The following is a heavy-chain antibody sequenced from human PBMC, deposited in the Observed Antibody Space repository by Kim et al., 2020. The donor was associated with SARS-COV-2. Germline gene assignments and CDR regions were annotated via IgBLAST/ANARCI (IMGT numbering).Heavy chain of an antibody. CDR3: VGNEEVRGVIN. CDR1: GFTVSSNY. V-gene: IGHV3-53*01. Sequence: GGSLRLSCAASGFTVSSNYMSWVRQAPGKGLEWVSVIYSGGNTYYADSVKGRFTISRDNSKNTLYLQMNSLRAEDTAVYYCVGNEEVRGVINWGQGTLVTVSS. CDR2: IYSGGNT. J-gene: IGHJ4*02. D-gene: IGHD3-10*01.